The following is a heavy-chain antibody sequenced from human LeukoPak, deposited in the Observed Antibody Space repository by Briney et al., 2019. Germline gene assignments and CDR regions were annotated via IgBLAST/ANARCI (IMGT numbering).Heavy chain of an antibody. CDR3: ARSIFGVVRPNYYMDV. J-gene: IGHJ6*03. D-gene: IGHD3-3*01. CDR1: GFTFSSYG. V-gene: IGHV3-30*02. CDR2: IRYDGSNK. Sequence: GGSLRLSCAASGFTFSSYGMHWVRQAPGKGLEWVAFIRYDGSNKYYADSVKGRFTISRDNSKNTLYLQMNSLRAEDTAVYYCARSIFGVVRPNYYMDVWGKGTTVTVSS.